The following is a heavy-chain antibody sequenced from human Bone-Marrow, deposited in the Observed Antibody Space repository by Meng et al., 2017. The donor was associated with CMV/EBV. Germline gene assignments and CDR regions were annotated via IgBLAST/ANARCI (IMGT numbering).Heavy chain of an antibody. CDR3: ARARVRGSKGGFDY. J-gene: IGHJ4*02. CDR2: ISRSGSTI. D-gene: IGHD1-26*01. Sequence: GESLKISCAVSGFTFSDYYMSWIRQAPGKGLEWVSYISRSGSTIYYADSVKGRFTISRDNAKKSLYLQMDSLRVEDTAVYFCARARVRGSKGGFDYWGQGTLVTVSS. V-gene: IGHV3-11*04. CDR1: GFTFSDYY.